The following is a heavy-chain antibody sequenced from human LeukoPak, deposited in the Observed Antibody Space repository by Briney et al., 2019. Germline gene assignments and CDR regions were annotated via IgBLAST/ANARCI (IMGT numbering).Heavy chain of an antibody. CDR3: ARRLGYYDSSYYYYYMDV. V-gene: IGHV4-4*09. CDR2: IYTSGST. Sequence: SETLSLTCTVSGGSISSYYWSWIRQPPGKGLEWIGYIYTSGSTNYSPSLKSRVTISVDTSKNQFSLKLSSVTAADTAVYYCARRLGYYDSSYYYYYMDVWGKGTTVTVSS. D-gene: IGHD3-22*01. CDR1: GGSISSYY. J-gene: IGHJ6*03.